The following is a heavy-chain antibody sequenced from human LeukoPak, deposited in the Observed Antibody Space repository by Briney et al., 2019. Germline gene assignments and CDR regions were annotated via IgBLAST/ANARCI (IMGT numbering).Heavy chain of an antibody. CDR2: IYYSGST. Sequence: ASETLSLTCTVSGGSISSYYWSWIRQPPGKGLEWIGYIYYSGSTNYNPSLKSRVTISVDTSKNQFSLKLSSVTAADTAVYYCARAWGRQYYYGSGSYHYYYYMDVWGKGTTVTVSS. D-gene: IGHD3-10*01. J-gene: IGHJ6*03. CDR3: ARAWGRQYYYGSGSYHYYYYMDV. CDR1: GGSISSYY. V-gene: IGHV4-59*01.